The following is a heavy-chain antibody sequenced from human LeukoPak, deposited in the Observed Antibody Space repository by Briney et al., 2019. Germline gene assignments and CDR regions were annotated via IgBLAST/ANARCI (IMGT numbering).Heavy chain of an antibody. J-gene: IGHJ4*02. Sequence: GASVKVSCKTSGYTFTGYDINWVRQAAGQGFEWMGWTNPNSGDTGYAHNLQGRITITRDSSTATVFMELSSLRSEDTAVYYCARELVGATTLDYFDYWGQGTLVTVSS. V-gene: IGHV1-8*01. CDR2: TNPNSGDT. CDR1: GYTFTGYD. D-gene: IGHD1-26*01. CDR3: ARELVGATTLDYFDY.